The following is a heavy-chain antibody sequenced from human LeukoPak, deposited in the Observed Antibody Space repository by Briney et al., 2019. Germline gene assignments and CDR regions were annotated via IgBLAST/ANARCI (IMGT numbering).Heavy chain of an antibody. CDR1: GYTFTGYY. J-gene: IGHJ3*02. D-gene: IGHD3-22*01. V-gene: IGHV1-18*04. CDR2: ISAYNGNT. Sequence: ASVKVSCKASGYTFTGYYMHWVRQAPGQGLEWMGWISAYNGNTNYAQKLQGRVTMTTDTSTSTAYMELRSLRSDDTAVYYCARSRSSGPRDAFDIWGQGTVVTVSS. CDR3: ARSRSSGPRDAFDI.